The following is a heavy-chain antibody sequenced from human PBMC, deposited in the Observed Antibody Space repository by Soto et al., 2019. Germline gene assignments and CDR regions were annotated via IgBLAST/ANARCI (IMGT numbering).Heavy chain of an antibody. Sequence: SESLSLTCTVSGGSISSYYWSWIRQPPGKGLEWIGYIYYSGSTNYNPSLKSRVTISVDTSKNQFSLKLSSVTAADTAVYYCARGDCSSTSCLYYYYYGMDVWGQGTTVTVSS. CDR2: IYYSGST. J-gene: IGHJ6*02. V-gene: IGHV4-59*01. D-gene: IGHD2-2*01. CDR1: GGSISSYY. CDR3: ARGDCSSTSCLYYYYYGMDV.